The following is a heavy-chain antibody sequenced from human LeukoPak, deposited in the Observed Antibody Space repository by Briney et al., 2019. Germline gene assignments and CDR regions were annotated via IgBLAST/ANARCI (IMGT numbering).Heavy chain of an antibody. CDR2: IYYSGST. J-gene: IGHJ6*02. D-gene: IGHD3-10*01. CDR3: ARRGSGSYFPPWNYYYGMDV. CDR1: GGSISSSSYY. Sequence: SETLSLTCTVSGGSISSSSYYWGWIRQPPGKGLEWIGSIYYSGSTYYNPSLKSRVTISVDTSKNQYSLKLSSVTAADTAVYYCARRGSGSYFPPWNYYYGMDVWGQGTTVTVSS. V-gene: IGHV4-39*01.